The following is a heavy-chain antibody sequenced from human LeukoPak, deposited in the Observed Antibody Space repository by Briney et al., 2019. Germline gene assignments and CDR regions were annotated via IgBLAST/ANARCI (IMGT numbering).Heavy chain of an antibody. CDR2: IGTGGGNG. CDR1: GFTFSSYA. D-gene: IGHD2-8*02. CDR3: AKVADSHWYWFDP. Sequence: GGSLRLSCAASGFTFSSYAMSWVRQAPGKGLEWVSAIGTGGGNGFYADSVKGRFTISRDNSKNALYLQMNSLRAEDTAVYYCAKVADSHWYWFDPWGQGTLVTVSS. V-gene: IGHV3-23*01. J-gene: IGHJ5*02.